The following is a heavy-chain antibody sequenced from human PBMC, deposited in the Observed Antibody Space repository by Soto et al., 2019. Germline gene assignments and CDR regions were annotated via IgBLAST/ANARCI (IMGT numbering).Heavy chain of an antibody. CDR1: GYTFTGYY. CDR3: ARDFYYDSSGYYYGSPDY. J-gene: IGHJ4*02. CDR2: INPNSGGT. V-gene: IGHV1-2*02. Sequence: ASVKVSCKASGYTFTGYYMHWVRQAPGQGLEWMGWINPNSGGTNYAQKFQGRVTMTRDTSISTACMELSRLRSDDTAVYYCARDFYYDSSGYYYGSPDYWGQGTLVTVSS. D-gene: IGHD3-22*01.